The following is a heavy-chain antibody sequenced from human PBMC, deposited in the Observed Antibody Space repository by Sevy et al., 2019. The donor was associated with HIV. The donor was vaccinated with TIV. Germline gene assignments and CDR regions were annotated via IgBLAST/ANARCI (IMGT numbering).Heavy chain of an antibody. CDR3: ARDGGVDYDTTNFADY. J-gene: IGHJ4*02. D-gene: IGHD3-22*01. Sequence: GGSLRLSCAASGFTFSSYGMHWVRQAPGKGLEWVAVIWYDGSNKYYADSVKGRFTISRDNSKNTLYLQMNSLRADDTAVYYCARDGGVDYDTTNFADYWGQGTLVTVSS. CDR2: IWYDGSNK. CDR1: GFTFSSYG. V-gene: IGHV3-33*01.